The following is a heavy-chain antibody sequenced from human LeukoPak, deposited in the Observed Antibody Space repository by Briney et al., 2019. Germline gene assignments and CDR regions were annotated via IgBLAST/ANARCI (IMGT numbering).Heavy chain of an antibody. V-gene: IGHV1-46*01. CDR2: INPSGGST. J-gene: IGHJ1*01. Sequence: ASVKVSCKASGYTFTGYYMHWVRQAPGQGLEWMGIINPSGGSTSYAQKFQGRVTMTRDMSTSTVYMELSSLRSEDTAVYYCARPTPGAEYFQHWGQGTLVTVSS. CDR1: GYTFTGYY. CDR3: ARPTPGAEYFQH.